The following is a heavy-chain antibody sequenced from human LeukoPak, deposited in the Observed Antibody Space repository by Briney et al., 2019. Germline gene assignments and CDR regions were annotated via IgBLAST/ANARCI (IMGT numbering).Heavy chain of an antibody. CDR2: ISGGGGST. D-gene: IGHD5-18*01. V-gene: IGHV3-23*01. J-gene: IGHJ4*02. Sequence: PGGSLRLSCAASGFTFSSYAMSRVRQAPGKGLEWASAISGGGGSTSYAQKFQGRVTMTRDTSTSTVYMELSSLRSEDTAVYYCARSLKDTAMVHGYFDYWGQGTLVTVSS. CDR3: ARSLKDTAMVHGYFDY. CDR1: GFTFSSYA.